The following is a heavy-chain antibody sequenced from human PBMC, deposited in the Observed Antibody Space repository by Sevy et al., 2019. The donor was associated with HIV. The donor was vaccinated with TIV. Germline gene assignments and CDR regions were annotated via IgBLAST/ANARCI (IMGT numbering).Heavy chain of an antibody. CDR3: ARDSDNYDILTGYYPCDY. V-gene: IGHV1-46*01. J-gene: IGHJ4*02. D-gene: IGHD3-9*01. CDR2: INPSTGST. CDR1: GYTFTSDY. Sequence: ASVKVSCKASGYTFTSDYMHWVQQAPGQGLEWMGIINPSTGSTSYAQKFQGRVTMTRDTSTSTVYMELSSLRSEDTAVYYCARDSDNYDILTGYYPCDYWGQGTLVTVSS.